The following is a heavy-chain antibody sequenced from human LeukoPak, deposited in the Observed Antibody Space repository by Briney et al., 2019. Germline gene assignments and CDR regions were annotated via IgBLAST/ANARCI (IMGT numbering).Heavy chain of an antibody. Sequence: GASVKVSCRASGYTFTSYGISWVRQAPGQGLEWMGWISAYNGNTNYAQKLQGRVTMTTDTSTSTAYMELRSLRSDDTAVYYCAREGFYDSSGYYYDAFDIWGQGTMVTVSS. CDR2: ISAYNGNT. V-gene: IGHV1-18*01. J-gene: IGHJ3*02. CDR1: GYTFTSYG. CDR3: AREGFYDSSGYYYDAFDI. D-gene: IGHD3-22*01.